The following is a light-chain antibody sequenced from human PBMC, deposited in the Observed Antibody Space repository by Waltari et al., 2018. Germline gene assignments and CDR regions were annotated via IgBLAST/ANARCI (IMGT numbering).Light chain of an antibody. Sequence: DIVLTQSPDSLALSLGERATISCRSSQSVSSSTNSNNYLAWYQQRPGQPPKLLFYWASTRVSGVPDRFDGSGSGTDFTLTISSLQAEDLAVYYCQQYYTTPCTFGQGTRLEIK. V-gene: IGKV4-1*01. CDR3: QQYYTTPCT. J-gene: IGKJ2*02. CDR2: WAS. CDR1: QSVSSSTNSNNY.